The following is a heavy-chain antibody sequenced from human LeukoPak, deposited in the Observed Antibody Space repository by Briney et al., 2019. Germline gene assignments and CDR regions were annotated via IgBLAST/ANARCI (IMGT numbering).Heavy chain of an antibody. CDR2: INPNSGGT. Sequence: GASVKVSCKASGYTFTGYYMHWVRQGPGQGLEWMGWINPNSGGTNYAEKFQGRVTMTRDTSISTSYMELSRLRSDDTPVYYCARANMVRGVGLFFDRNWFDPWGQGTLVTVSS. J-gene: IGHJ5*02. CDR3: ARANMVRGVGLFFDRNWFDP. CDR1: GYTFTGYY. V-gene: IGHV1-2*02. D-gene: IGHD3-10*01.